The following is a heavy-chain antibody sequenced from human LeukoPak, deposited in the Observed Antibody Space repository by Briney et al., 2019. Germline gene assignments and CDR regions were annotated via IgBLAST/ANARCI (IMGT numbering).Heavy chain of an antibody. CDR3: AREYSSSNPFDY. D-gene: IGHD6-6*01. CDR2: IKQDGSEK. Sequence: GSPRLPCGTPGFTLCRFLMRWGRQAPGKGVEWVANIKQDGSEKYYVDSVKGRFTISRDNAKNSLYLQMNSLRAEDTAVYYCAREYSSSNPFDYWGQGTLVTVSS. CDR1: GFTLCRFL. J-gene: IGHJ4*02. V-gene: IGHV3-7*01.